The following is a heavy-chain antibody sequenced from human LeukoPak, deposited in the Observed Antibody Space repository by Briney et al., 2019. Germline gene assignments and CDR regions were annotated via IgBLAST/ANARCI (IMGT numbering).Heavy chain of an antibody. J-gene: IGHJ4*02. CDR1: GFTFSSYA. CDR3: AKVRYYDSGSYYNYDY. CDR2: ISGSGGST. V-gene: IGHV3-23*01. D-gene: IGHD3-10*01. Sequence: GGSLRLSCEASGFTFSSYAMSWVRQAPGKGLEWVSGISGSGGSTYYADSVKGRFTISRDNFNNTLYLQMNSLRAEDTAVYYCAKVRYYDSGSYYNYDYWGQGTLVTVSS.